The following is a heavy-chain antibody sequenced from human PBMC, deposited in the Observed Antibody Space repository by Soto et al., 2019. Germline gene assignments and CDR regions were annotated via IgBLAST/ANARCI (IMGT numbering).Heavy chain of an antibody. J-gene: IGHJ3*02. Sequence: GGSLRLSCAASGFTFSSYSMNWVRQAPGKGLEWVSYISSSSSTIYYADSVKGRFTISRDNAKNSLYLQMNSLRAEDTAVYYCASTFLGYCSGGSCYSHSMTAFDIRGQGTMVTVSS. CDR2: ISSSSSTI. V-gene: IGHV3-48*01. CDR1: GFTFSSYS. CDR3: ASTFLGYCSGGSCYSHSMTAFDI. D-gene: IGHD2-15*01.